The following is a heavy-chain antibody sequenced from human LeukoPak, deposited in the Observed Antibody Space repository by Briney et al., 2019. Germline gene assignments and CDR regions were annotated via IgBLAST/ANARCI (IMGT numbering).Heavy chain of an antibody. D-gene: IGHD3-10*01. V-gene: IGHV4-59*01. CDR3: ARGIVMVRGVTPYYIDV. CDR1: GGSISSYY. CDR2: IYYSGST. J-gene: IGHJ6*03. Sequence: SETLSLTCTVSGGSISSYYWSWIRQPPGKGLEWIGYIYYSGSTNYNPSLKSRVTISVDTSKNQFSLKLSSVTAADTAVYYCARGIVMVRGVTPYYIDVWGKGTTVTVSS.